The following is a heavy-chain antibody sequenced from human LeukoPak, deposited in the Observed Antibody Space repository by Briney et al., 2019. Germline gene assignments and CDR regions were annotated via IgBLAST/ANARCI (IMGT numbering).Heavy chain of an antibody. D-gene: IGHD3-10*01. Sequence: GESLKISCKGSGYIFTSYWIGWVRQMPGKGLEWMGIIYPGDSDTRYSPSFQGQVTISADKSISTAYLQWSSLKASDTAMYYCARRRVLVQSARGAFDIWGQGTMVTVSS. CDR3: ARRRVLVQSARGAFDI. J-gene: IGHJ3*02. CDR2: IYPGDSDT. CDR1: GYIFTSYW. V-gene: IGHV5-51*01.